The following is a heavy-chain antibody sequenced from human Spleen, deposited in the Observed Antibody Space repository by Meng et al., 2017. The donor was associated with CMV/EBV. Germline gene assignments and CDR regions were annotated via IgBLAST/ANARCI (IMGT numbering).Heavy chain of an antibody. CDR1: GFTSSDHY. Sequence: GGSLRLSCAASGFTSSDHYMSWIRQAPGKGLEWVASISISGSYIYYTDSVKGRFIVSRDNAQNSLFLQMNRLRAEDTAVYYCARDTYPCSATSCALDYYYYYGMDVWGHGTTVTVSS. J-gene: IGHJ6*02. CDR2: ISISGSYI. V-gene: IGHV3-11*04. CDR3: ARDTYPCSATSCALDYYYYYGMDV. D-gene: IGHD2-2*01.